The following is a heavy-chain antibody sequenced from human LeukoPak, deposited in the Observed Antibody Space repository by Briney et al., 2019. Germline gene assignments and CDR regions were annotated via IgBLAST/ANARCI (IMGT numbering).Heavy chain of an antibody. V-gene: IGHV4-59*08. Sequence: SETLSLTCTVSGGSMIGYYWIWIRQPPGKGLEWIGYIFYSGSVHYNPSLRGRLTISVDTSKSQFSLRLSSMSAADTGVYYCARQRDYNSFGDAFDIWGQGTMVTVSS. CDR1: GGSMIGYY. J-gene: IGHJ3*02. D-gene: IGHD5-12*01. CDR3: ARQRDYNSFGDAFDI. CDR2: IFYSGSV.